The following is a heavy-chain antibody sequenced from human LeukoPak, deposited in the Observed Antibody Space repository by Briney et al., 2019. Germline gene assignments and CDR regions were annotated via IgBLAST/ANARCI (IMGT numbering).Heavy chain of an antibody. CDR1: GHTLTEIS. Sequence: GASVKVSCKASGHTLTEISVHWVRQAPGKGFEWMGGVDPEDGETIYAQKFQGRVTMTDDPSTDTAYMELSSLRSEDTAVYYCVTHFDSSGPDAFDIWGQGTMVTVSS. D-gene: IGHD3-22*01. CDR2: VDPEDGET. J-gene: IGHJ3*02. V-gene: IGHV1-24*01. CDR3: VTHFDSSGPDAFDI.